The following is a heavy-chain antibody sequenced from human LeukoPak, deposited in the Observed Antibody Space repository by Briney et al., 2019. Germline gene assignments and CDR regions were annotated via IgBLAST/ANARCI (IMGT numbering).Heavy chain of an antibody. Sequence: ASVKVSCKASGYTFSSYDISWVRQATGQGLEWMGWMNPNSGNTGYAQKFQGRVTITRNTSISTAYMELSSLRSEDTAVYYCARAGGVAAEFDYWGQGTLVTVSS. V-gene: IGHV1-8*03. D-gene: IGHD2-15*01. CDR3: ARAGGVAAEFDY. CDR1: GYTFSSYD. CDR2: MNPNSGNT. J-gene: IGHJ4*02.